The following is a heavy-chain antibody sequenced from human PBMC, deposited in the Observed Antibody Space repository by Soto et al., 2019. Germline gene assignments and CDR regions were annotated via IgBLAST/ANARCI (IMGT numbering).Heavy chain of an antibody. Sequence: EVQLVESGGGLVQPGGSLRLSCAASGFTFSSYWMHWVRQAPGKGLVWVSRINSDGSSTNYADSVKGRFTISRDNAKNTLYLQMNSLRADDTAVYHCARATDYWYFDLWRRGTLVTVSS. J-gene: IGHJ2*01. CDR3: ARATDYWYFDL. CDR1: GFTFSSYW. V-gene: IGHV3-74*01. CDR2: INSDGSST.